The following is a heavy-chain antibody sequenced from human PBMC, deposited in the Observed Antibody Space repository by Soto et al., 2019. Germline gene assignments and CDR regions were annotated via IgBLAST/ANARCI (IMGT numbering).Heavy chain of an antibody. CDR2: IYYSGST. D-gene: IGHD5-12*01. CDR1: AGSVSSGSYY. J-gene: IGHJ6*02. Sequence: SETLSLTCTASAGSVSSGSYYCSWIRQPPRKGLEWSGYIYYSGSTNFNPSLKSRVTISVDTSKHQFSLKLSSVTAADTAVYYCARDWVATIWRDYYYYGMDVLGQGTTLTVSS. CDR3: ARDWVATIWRDYYYYGMDV. V-gene: IGHV4-61*01.